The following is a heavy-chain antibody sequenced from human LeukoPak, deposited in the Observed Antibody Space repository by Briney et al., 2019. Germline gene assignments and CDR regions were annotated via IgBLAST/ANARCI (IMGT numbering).Heavy chain of an antibody. CDR1: GFIFSNYA. D-gene: IGHD2-8*01. Sequence: SGGSLRLSCAVSGFIFSNYAMNWVRQAPGKGLEWVSAISGSGGSTYYADSVKGRFTISRDNSKNTLYLQMNSLRAEDTAVYYCARSQWSDYWGQGTLVTVSS. V-gene: IGHV3-23*01. CDR2: ISGSGGST. CDR3: ARSQWSDY. J-gene: IGHJ4*02.